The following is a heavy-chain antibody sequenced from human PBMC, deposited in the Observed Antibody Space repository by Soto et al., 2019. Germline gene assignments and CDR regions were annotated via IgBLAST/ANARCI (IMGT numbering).Heavy chain of an antibody. J-gene: IGHJ3*01. D-gene: IGHD4-17*01. CDR1: GYTFTSYY. Sequence: GXSVKLACKASGYTFTSYYMHWVQQAPGQGLEWMGIINPSGGSTSYAQKFQGRVTMTRDTSTSTVYMELSSLRSEDTAVYYCARCPLGGVTTLSPCAFDLWGQGTMVTVS. V-gene: IGHV1-46*01. CDR2: INPSGGST. CDR3: ARCPLGGVTTLSPCAFDL.